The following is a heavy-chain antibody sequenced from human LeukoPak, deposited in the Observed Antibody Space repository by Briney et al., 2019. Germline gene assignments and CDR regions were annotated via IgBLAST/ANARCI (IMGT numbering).Heavy chain of an antibody. CDR1: GYTFTSYA. CDR3: GRSDYGDYGITY. J-gene: IGHJ4*02. Sequence: GASLKVSCKASGYTFTSYAMYWVRQAPGQTLEWMGWINAGNGNTKYSQKFQGRVTITRDTSASTVYMELTSLRSEDTAVYYCGRSDYGDYGITYWGQGTLVTVSS. D-gene: IGHD4-17*01. V-gene: IGHV1-3*01. CDR2: INAGNGNT.